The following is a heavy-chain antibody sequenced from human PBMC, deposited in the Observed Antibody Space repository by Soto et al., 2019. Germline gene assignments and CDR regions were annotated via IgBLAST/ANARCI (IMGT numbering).Heavy chain of an antibody. J-gene: IGHJ4*02. V-gene: IGHV1-18*01. CDR2: ISPYNGHT. D-gene: IGHD4-17*01. CDR1: GYTCSTYD. Sequence: QVQLVQSGTEVKKPGASVKVSCKSSGYTCSTYDVSCVRQAPGQGLEWMGWISPYNGHTTYALQFQDRVTLTTDTSTSTAHMELRSMRSDDPAVYYCARGGVTTVCDYWGKGTLGTFAS. CDR3: ARGGVTTVCDY.